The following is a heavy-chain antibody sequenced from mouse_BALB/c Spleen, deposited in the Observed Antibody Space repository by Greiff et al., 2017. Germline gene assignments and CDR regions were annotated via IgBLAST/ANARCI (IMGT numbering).Heavy chain of an antibody. CDR2: ISSGGGST. Sequence: EVQLVESGGGLVKPGGSLKLSCAASGFAFSSYDMSWVRQTPEKRLEWVAYISSGGGSTYYPDTVKGRFTISRDNAKNTLYLQMSSLKSEDTAMYYCERHTNDGYNWYFDVWGAGTTVTVSS. J-gene: IGHJ1*01. D-gene: IGHD2-3*01. CDR1: GFAFSSYD. CDR3: ERHTNDGYNWYFDV. V-gene: IGHV5-12-1*01.